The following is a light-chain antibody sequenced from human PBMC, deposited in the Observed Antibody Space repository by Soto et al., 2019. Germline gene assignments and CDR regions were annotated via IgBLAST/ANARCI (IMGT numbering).Light chain of an antibody. Sequence: QSVLTQPPSASGTPGQRVTISCSGGSSNIGINSVSWYQQLPGTAPKLLIYNNNQRPSGVPDRFSGSKSGTSASLVISGLQSGAEADYYCAAWDDSMNGYVFGAGTKVTVL. CDR2: NNN. CDR1: SSNIGINS. J-gene: IGLJ1*01. CDR3: AAWDDSMNGYV. V-gene: IGLV1-44*01.